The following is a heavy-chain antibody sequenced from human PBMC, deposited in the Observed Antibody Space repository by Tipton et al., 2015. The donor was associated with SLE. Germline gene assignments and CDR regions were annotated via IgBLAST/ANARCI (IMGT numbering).Heavy chain of an antibody. V-gene: IGHV4-31*03. CDR1: GGSISSGGYY. J-gene: IGHJ4*02. CDR3: ARQLGESFDF. D-gene: IGHD3-10*01. CDR2: IYYSGST. Sequence: TLSLTCTVSGGSISSGGYYWSWIRQHPGKGLEWIGYIYYSGSTYYNPSLKSRVSLSVDTSKNQFTLNLSSVTAADTAVYYCARQLGESFDFWGQGTLVTVSS.